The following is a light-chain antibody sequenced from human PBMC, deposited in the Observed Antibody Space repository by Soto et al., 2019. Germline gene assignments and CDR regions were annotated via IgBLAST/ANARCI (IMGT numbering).Light chain of an antibody. CDR1: IGHSSYA. CDR3: QTWGTGFHVV. Sequence: QLVLTQSPSASASLGASVKFTCTLSIGHSSYAIAWHQQQPEKGPRYLMKVNSDGSHSKGDGIPDRFSGSSSGAERYLTISSLQSEDEADYYCQTWGTGFHVVFGGGTKVTVL. CDR2: VNSDGSH. V-gene: IGLV4-69*01. J-gene: IGLJ2*01.